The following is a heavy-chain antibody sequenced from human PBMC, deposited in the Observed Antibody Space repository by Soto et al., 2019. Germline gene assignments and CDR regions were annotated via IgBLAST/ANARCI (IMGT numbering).Heavy chain of an antibody. CDR1: ALTFSTYS. D-gene: IGHD5-12*01. V-gene: IGHV3-21*01. Sequence: EVQLVESGGGLVKPGGSLRLSCAASALTFSTYSMYWVRQAPGKGLEWVSSISSSSSSIYYADSVRGRFTISSDNAKNSLYLQMNSLSAEDTAMYYCAKDNGYDAATLDYWGQVTLVTVSS. CDR3: AKDNGYDAATLDY. CDR2: ISSSSSSI. J-gene: IGHJ4*02.